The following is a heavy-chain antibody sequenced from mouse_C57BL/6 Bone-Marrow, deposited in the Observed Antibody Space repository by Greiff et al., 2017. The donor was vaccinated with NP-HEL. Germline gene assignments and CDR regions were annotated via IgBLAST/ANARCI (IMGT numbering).Heavy chain of an antibody. V-gene: IGHV1-64*01. J-gene: IGHJ3*01. Sequence: QVQLQQPGAELVKPGASVKLSCKASGYTFTSYWMPWVQQSPGQGLEWIGMIHPNSGSTNYNEKFKSQATLTVDKSSSTAYMQLSSLTSEDSAVYYCARSPSTRFRGAWFAYWGQGTLVTVSA. CDR1: GYTFTSYW. D-gene: IGHD2-1*01. CDR3: ARSPSTRFRGAWFAY. CDR2: IHPNSGST.